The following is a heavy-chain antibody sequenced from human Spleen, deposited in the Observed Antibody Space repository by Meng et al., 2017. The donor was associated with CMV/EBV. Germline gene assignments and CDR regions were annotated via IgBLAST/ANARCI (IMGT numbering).Heavy chain of an antibody. D-gene: IGHD5/OR15-5a*01. Sequence: GGSLRLSCAASGFTFSTYSMNWVRQAPGKGLEWVSSISSSSSYIYYADSLKGRFTISRDNAKNSLYLQMNSLRAEDTAVYYCARWSTTSSFDYWGQGTLVTVSS. CDR1: GFTFSTYS. V-gene: IGHV3-21*01. J-gene: IGHJ4*02. CDR2: ISSSSSYI. CDR3: ARWSTTSSFDY.